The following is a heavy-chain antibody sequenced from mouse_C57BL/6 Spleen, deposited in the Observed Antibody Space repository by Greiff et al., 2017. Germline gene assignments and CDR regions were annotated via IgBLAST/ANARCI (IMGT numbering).Heavy chain of an antibody. CDR3: ARGGYDYDVGDYLDY. CDR2: IDPSDSYT. J-gene: IGHJ2*01. Sequence: QVQLQQPGAELVKPGASVKLSCKASGYTFTSYWMQWVQQRPGQGLEWIGEIDPSDSYTNYNQKFKGKATLTVDTSSRTAYMQLSSLTSEDAAVYYWARGGYDYDVGDYLDYWGQGTTLTVSS. CDR1: GYTFTSYW. D-gene: IGHD2-4*01. V-gene: IGHV1-50*01.